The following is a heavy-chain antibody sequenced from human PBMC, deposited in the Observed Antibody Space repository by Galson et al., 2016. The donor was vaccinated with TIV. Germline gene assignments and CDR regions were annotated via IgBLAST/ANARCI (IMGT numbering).Heavy chain of an antibody. CDR1: GFTFSNYA. CDR3: AKRRNYGGDSIEN. D-gene: IGHD4-23*01. V-gene: IGHV3-23*01. J-gene: IGHJ3*02. Sequence: SLRLSCAASGFTFSNYAMHWVRQAPGKGLAWGSGIRGRGGITYFADSVKGRFTTYRDNTRNTLYLQLNHLRAVDTAVYYCAKRRNYGGDSIENWGQGTMVSVS. CDR2: IRGRGGIT.